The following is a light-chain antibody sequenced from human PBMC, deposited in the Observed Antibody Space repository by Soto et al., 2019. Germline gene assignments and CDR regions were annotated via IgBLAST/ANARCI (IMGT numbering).Light chain of an antibody. CDR2: GAS. J-gene: IGKJ1*01. CDR1: QSVSSSY. Sequence: EIVLTQSPGTLSLSPGERATLSCRASQSVSSSYSAWYQQKPGQAPRLLIYGASSRATGIPDRFSGSGSGTDFTLTISRLEPEDFAVYYCQQYGSSPPWTFGQGTKVEI. CDR3: QQYGSSPPWT. V-gene: IGKV3-20*01.